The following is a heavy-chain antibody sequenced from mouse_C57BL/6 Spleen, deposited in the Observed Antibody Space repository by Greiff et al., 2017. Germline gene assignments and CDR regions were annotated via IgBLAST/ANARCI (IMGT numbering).Heavy chain of an antibody. Sequence: QVQLQQPGAELVKPGASVKLSCKASGYTFTSYWMQWVKQRPGQGLEWIGEIDPSDSYTNYNQKFKGKATLTVDTSSSTAYMQLSSLTSEDSAVYYCARWVITTEPYYFDYWGQGTTLTVSS. J-gene: IGHJ2*01. CDR1: GYTFTSYW. V-gene: IGHV1-50*01. CDR3: ARWVITTEPYYFDY. D-gene: IGHD1-1*01. CDR2: IDPSDSYT.